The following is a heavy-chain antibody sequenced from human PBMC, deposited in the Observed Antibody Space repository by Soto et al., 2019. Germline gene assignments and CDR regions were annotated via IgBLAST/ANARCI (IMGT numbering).Heavy chain of an antibody. CDR1: GGSFSGYY. CDR2: INHSGST. J-gene: IGHJ5*02. CDR3: AREVRAAAGTRGDWFDP. D-gene: IGHD6-13*01. V-gene: IGHV4-34*01. Sequence: QVQLQQWGAGLLKPSETLSLTCAVYGGSFSGYYWSWIRQPPGKGLEWIGEINHSGSTNYNPSLKSRVTRSVDTSKNQFSLKLSSVTAADTAVYYCAREVRAAAGTRGDWFDPWGQGTLVTVSS.